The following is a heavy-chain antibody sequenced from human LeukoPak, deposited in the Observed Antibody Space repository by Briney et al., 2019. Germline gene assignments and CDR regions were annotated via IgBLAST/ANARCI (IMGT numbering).Heavy chain of an antibody. CDR3: AREQYQLLDWFDP. CDR2: IYYSGST. CDR1: GGSISSSSYY. J-gene: IGHJ5*02. Sequence: PSETLSLTCTVPGGSISSSSYYWGWIRQPPGKGLEWIGSIYYSGSTYYNPSLKSRVTISVDTSKNQFSLKLSSVTAADTAVYYCAREQYQLLDWFDPWGQGTLVTVSS. D-gene: IGHD2-2*01. V-gene: IGHV4-39*07.